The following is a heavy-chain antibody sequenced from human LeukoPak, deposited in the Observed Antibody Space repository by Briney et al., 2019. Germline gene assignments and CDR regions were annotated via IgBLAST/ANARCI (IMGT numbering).Heavy chain of an antibody. CDR3: AKVPDCSSTSCSPDYYYYYMDV. D-gene: IGHD2-2*01. Sequence: PGGSLRLSCAASGFTFSSYAMSWVRQAPGKGLEWVSAISGSGGSTYYADSVKGRFTISRDNSKNTLYLQMNSLRAEDTAVYYCAKVPDCSSTSCSPDYYYYYMDVWGKGTTVTVSS. CDR1: GFTFSSYA. J-gene: IGHJ6*03. CDR2: ISGSGGST. V-gene: IGHV3-23*01.